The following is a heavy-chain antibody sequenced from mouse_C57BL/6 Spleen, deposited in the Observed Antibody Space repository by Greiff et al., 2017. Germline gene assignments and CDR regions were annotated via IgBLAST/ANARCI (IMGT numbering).Heavy chain of an antibody. J-gene: IGHJ2*01. CDR3: TTWGTTVVAKGY. CDR2: IDPENGDT. D-gene: IGHD1-1*01. Sequence: VHVKQSGAELVRPGASVKLSCTASGFNIKDDYMHWVKQRPEQGLEWIGWIDPENGDTEYASKFQGKATITADTSSNTAYLQLSSLTSEDTAVYYCTTWGTTVVAKGYWGQGTTLTVSS. V-gene: IGHV14-4*01. CDR1: GFNIKDDY.